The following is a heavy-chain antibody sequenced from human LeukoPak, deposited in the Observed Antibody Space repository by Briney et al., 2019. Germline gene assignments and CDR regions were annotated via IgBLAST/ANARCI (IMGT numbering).Heavy chain of an antibody. CDR1: GFTFSDYG. J-gene: IGHJ6*02. CDR3: TRGVRPPHCSSTSCYAGYGMDV. CDR2: IWYDGGKK. V-gene: IGHV3-33*01. D-gene: IGHD2-2*01. Sequence: GGSLRLSCAASGFTFSDYGMYWVRQAPGKGLEWVALIWYDGGKKYYTDSVRGRFTISRDNSKNTLYLQMDSLRAEDTAVYYCTRGVRPPHCSSTSCYAGYGMDVWGQGTTVTVSS.